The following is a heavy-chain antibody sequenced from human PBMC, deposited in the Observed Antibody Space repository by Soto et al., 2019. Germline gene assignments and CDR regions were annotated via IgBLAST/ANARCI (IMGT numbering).Heavy chain of an antibody. Sequence: QAQLVQSGGEVKKPGASVKVTCKASGYSFITFGITWVRQAPGQGLEWMGWIAPYNGMTNFAQKLQGRFIMTTDTSTYTASMELRSLRSDDTAVYYCSAGITLGRGVFAYGLDVWGQGTTVTVSS. V-gene: IGHV1-18*01. CDR1: GYSFITFG. CDR3: SAGITLGRGVFAYGLDV. D-gene: IGHD3-10*01. CDR2: IAPYNGMT. J-gene: IGHJ6*02.